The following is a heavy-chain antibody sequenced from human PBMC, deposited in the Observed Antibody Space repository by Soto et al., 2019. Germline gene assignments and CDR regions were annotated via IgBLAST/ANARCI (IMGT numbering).Heavy chain of an antibody. CDR1: GGSISSYY. Sequence: SETLSLTCTVSGGSISSYYWSWIRQPPGKGLEWIGYIYYSGSTNYNPSLKSRVTISVDTSKNQFSLKLSSVTAADTAVYYCARLTDQDYSSNYYYYYMDVWGKGTTVTVSS. CDR2: IYYSGST. CDR3: ARLTDQDYSSNYYYYYMDV. V-gene: IGHV4-59*08. D-gene: IGHD4-4*01. J-gene: IGHJ6*03.